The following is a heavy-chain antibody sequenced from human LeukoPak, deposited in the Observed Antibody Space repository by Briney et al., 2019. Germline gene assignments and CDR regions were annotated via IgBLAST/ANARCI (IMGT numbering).Heavy chain of an antibody. CDR3: ARAFQSLGGLSLPDY. CDR2: INTNTGNA. Sequence: ASVKVSCKASGYTFTNFAMNWVRQAPGQGLEWMGCINTNTGNATYAQGFTGRFAFSLDTSVSTTYLQISSLKAEDTAVYFCARAFQSLGGLSLPDYWGQGTLVTVSS. J-gene: IGHJ4*02. D-gene: IGHD3-16*02. V-gene: IGHV7-4-1*02. CDR1: GYTFTNFA.